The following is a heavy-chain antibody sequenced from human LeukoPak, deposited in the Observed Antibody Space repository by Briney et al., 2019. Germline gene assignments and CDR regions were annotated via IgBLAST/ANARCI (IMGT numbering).Heavy chain of an antibody. CDR3: VGDPGDY. Sequence: GGSLRLSCATSAFIFNNAWMSWVRQAPGKGLEWVGRIKSKTDGGTTDYAAPVKGRFTISRDDSKNTLYLQMNTLRAEDTALYYCVGDPGDYWGQGTLVTVSS. CDR2: IKSKTDGGTT. D-gene: IGHD3-16*01. V-gene: IGHV3-15*01. J-gene: IGHJ4*02. CDR1: AFIFNNAW.